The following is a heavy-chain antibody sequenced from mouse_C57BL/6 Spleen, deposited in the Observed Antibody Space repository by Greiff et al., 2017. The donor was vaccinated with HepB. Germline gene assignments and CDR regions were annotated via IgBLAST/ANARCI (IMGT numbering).Heavy chain of an antibody. D-gene: IGHD2-4*01. V-gene: IGHV5-4*01. CDR1: GFTFSSYA. CDR3: ARDFGDYGGFAY. J-gene: IGHJ3*01. Sequence: EVKVVESGGGLVKPGGSLKLSCAASGFTFSSYAMSWVRQTPEKRLEWVATISDGGSYTYYPDNVKGRFTISRDNAKNNLYLQMSHLKSEDTAMYYCARDFGDYGGFAYWGQGTLVTVSA. CDR2: ISDGGSYT.